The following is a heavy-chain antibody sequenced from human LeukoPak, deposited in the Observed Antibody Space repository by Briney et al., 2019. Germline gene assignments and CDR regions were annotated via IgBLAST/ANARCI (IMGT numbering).Heavy chain of an antibody. Sequence: PSETLSLTCAVYGGSFSGYYWSWTRQPPGKGLEWIGEINHSGSTNYNPSLKSRVTISVDTSKNQFSLKLSSVTAADTAVYYCARGITTVVTLNWFDPWGQGTLVTVSS. D-gene: IGHD4-23*01. J-gene: IGHJ5*02. CDR3: ARGITTVVTLNWFDP. V-gene: IGHV4-34*01. CDR2: INHSGST. CDR1: GGSFSGYY.